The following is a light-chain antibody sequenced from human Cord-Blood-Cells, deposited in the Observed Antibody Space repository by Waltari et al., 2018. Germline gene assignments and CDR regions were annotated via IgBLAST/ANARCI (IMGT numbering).Light chain of an antibody. CDR1: SSDVGGYNY. Sequence: QSALTQPPSASVSPGQSVTISCTGTSSDVGGYNYVSWYQQHPGKAPKLMIYEVSKRPSGFPDRFSGSKSGNAASLTVSGLQAEDEADYYCSSYAGSNNWVFGGGTKLTVL. J-gene: IGLJ3*02. CDR3: SSYAGSNNWV. CDR2: EVS. V-gene: IGLV2-8*01.